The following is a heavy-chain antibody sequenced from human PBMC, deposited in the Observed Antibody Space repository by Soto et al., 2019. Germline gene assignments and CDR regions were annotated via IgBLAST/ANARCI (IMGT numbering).Heavy chain of an antibody. D-gene: IGHD3-16*01. CDR3: ARAHMITFGGVPTD. CDR2: IYYSGST. J-gene: IGHJ4*02. CDR1: GGSISSGGYY. Sequence: QVQLQESGPGLVKPSGTLSLTCTVSGGSISSGGYYWSWIRQHPGKGLEWIGYIYYSGSTYYNPSLKSRVTISVDTSKNQFSLKLSSVTAADTAVYYCARAHMITFGGVPTDWGQGTLVTVSS. V-gene: IGHV4-31*03.